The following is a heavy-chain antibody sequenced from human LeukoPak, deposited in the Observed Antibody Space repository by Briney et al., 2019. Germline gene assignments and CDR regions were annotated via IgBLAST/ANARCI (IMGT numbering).Heavy chain of an antibody. V-gene: IGHV3-33*01. D-gene: IGHD6-13*01. J-gene: IGHJ4*02. CDR1: GLTFRNYG. Sequence: GRSLRLSCAASGLTFRNYGMHWVRQAPGKGREWVAVIWSDVSTKYYAESVQGRFTISRDTSKNSLYLRLNSLRVEDTAVFYCARDTSSSWYYFDHWGQRNLVTVSS. CDR2: IWSDVSTK. CDR3: ARDTSSSWYYFDH.